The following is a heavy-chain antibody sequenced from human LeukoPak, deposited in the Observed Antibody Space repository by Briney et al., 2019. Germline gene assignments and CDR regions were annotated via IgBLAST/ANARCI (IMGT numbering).Heavy chain of an antibody. J-gene: IGHJ4*02. CDR3: ARKIGVTGTDDDY. Sequence: PSETLSLTCAVSGGSITSSNWWSWVRQPPGKGLEWIGEIYHSGSSNYNPSLKSRVTISVDKSKNQFSLKLSSVTAADTAVYYCARKIGVTGTDDDYWGQGTLVTVSS. CDR2: IYHSGSS. D-gene: IGHD6-13*01. V-gene: IGHV4-4*02. CDR1: GGSITSSNW.